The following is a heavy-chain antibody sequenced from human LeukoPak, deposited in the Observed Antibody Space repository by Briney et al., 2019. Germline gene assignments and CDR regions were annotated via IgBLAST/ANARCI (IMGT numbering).Heavy chain of an antibody. D-gene: IGHD1-1*01. Sequence: PSETLSLTCAVYGGSFSGYYWSWIRHPPGKGLEWIGEINHSGSTNYNPSLKSRVTISVDTSKNQFSLKLSSVTAADTAVYYCARGWNDWLWGKGTTVTVSS. V-gene: IGHV4-34*01. CDR1: GGSFSGYY. CDR2: INHSGST. CDR3: ARGWNDWL. J-gene: IGHJ6*04.